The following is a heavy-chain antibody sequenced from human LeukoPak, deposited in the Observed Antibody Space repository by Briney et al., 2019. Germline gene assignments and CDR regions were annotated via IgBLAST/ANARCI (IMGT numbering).Heavy chain of an antibody. V-gene: IGHV1-46*01. CDR3: ARGGKGLQLIGSFYDY. CDR2: INPGGGNT. D-gene: IGHD1-1*01. J-gene: IGHJ4*02. CDR1: GYTFTNYY. Sequence: ASVKVSCKASGYTFTNYYIHWVRQAPGQGLEWMGLINPGGGNTNYAQNFQGRVTMTRDTSITTTYMELSRLGSDDTAVYFCARGGKGLQLIGSFYDYWGQGTLVTVSS.